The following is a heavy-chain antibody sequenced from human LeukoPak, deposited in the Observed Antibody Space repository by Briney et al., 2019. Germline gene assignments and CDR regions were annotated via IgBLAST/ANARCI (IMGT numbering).Heavy chain of an antibody. CDR3: AKTLRRSFDT. CDR1: GFTFSHYD. V-gene: IGHV3-23*01. CDR2: IITSGSNT. J-gene: IGHJ3*02. Sequence: GGSLRLSCAASGFTFSHYDMTWVRQAPGKGLEWVSGIITSGSNTYYADSVKGRFTISRDNSKNTLYLQMSSLRAEDTALYYCAKTLRRSFDTWGQGTMVTVSS.